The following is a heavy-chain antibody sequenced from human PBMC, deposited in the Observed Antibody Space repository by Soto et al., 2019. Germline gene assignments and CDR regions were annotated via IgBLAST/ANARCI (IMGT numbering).Heavy chain of an antibody. CDR3: ARDPPPPDY. J-gene: IGHJ4*02. Sequence: GASVKRSCKASGYGLASYASSWMRQAPGQGLEWMGWISAYNGNTNYAQKLQGRVTMTTDTSTSTAYMELRSLRSDDTAVYYCARDPPPPDYWGQGTLVTVSS. CDR2: ISAYNGNT. V-gene: IGHV1-18*01. CDR1: GYGLASYA.